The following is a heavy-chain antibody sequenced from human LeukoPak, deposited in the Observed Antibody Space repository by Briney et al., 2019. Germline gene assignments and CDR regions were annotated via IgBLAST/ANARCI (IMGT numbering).Heavy chain of an antibody. CDR2: IYRSGST. CDR3: ARDRPKGYDFGRFDP. J-gene: IGHJ5*02. Sequence: PSETLSLTCAVSGGSISSGGYSWSWIRQPPGKGLEWIGYIYRSGSTYYNPSLKSRVTISVDRSKNQFSLKLSSVTAADTAVYYCARDRPKGYDFGRFDPWGQGTLVTVSS. CDR1: GGSISSGGYS. D-gene: IGHD3-3*01. V-gene: IGHV4-30-2*01.